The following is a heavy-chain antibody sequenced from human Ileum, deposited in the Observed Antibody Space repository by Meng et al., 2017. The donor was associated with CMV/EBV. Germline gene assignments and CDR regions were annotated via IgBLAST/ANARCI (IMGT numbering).Heavy chain of an antibody. CDR1: GGSFSSYH. J-gene: IGHJ4*02. D-gene: IGHD1-26*01. Sequence: QVQLQQWGAGMLKPSETLSPICAVYGGSFSSYHGTWIRQPPGKGLEWIGEVTRSGSTNYNPSLKSRLIISLDTSTNQFSLKLNSVTAADTAIYYCARGSSQVWELLHYWGQGTLVTVSS. CDR3: ARGSSQVWELLHY. CDR2: VTRSGST. V-gene: IGHV4-34*01.